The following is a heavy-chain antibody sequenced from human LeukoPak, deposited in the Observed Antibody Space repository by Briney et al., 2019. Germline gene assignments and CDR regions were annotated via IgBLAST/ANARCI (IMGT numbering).Heavy chain of an antibody. D-gene: IGHD6-13*01. CDR1: GGSFSGYY. CDR2: INHSGST. Sequence: SETLSLTCAVYGGSFSGYYWSWIRQPPGKGLEWIGEINHSGSTNYNPSLKSRVTMSVDTSKNQFSLKLSSVTAADTAVYYCARVYRDSSRPRYYYYGMDVWGQGTTVTVSS. CDR3: ARVYRDSSRPRYYYYGMDV. V-gene: IGHV4-34*01. J-gene: IGHJ6*02.